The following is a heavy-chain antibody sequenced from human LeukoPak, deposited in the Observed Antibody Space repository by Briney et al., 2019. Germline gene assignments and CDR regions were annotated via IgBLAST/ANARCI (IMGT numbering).Heavy chain of an antibody. Sequence: PSETLSFTCAGYGGTFCAYYWNWLRQPPGQGLEWIEEINHRGSTNYNQSLKSRGSISVDTSKNQFSLKLSSVTAADTAVYYCARGRTTYDYVWGSYRPPDYWGQGTLVTVSS. V-gene: IGHV4-34*01. CDR2: INHRGST. D-gene: IGHD3-16*02. J-gene: IGHJ4*02. CDR3: ARGRTTYDYVWGSYRPPDY. CDR1: GGTFCAYY.